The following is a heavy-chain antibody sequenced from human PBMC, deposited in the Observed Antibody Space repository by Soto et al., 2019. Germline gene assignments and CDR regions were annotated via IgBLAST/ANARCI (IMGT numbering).Heavy chain of an antibody. CDR1: GFTFSSYG. CDR2: ISYDGSNK. J-gene: IGHJ4*02. D-gene: IGHD3-3*01. V-gene: IGHV3-30*18. CDR3: AKFGVLDY. Sequence: GGSLRLSCAASGFTFSSYGMHWVRQAPGKGLEWVAVISYDGSNKYYADSVKGRFTISRDNSKNTLYLQMNSLRTADTAVYYCAKFGVLDYWGQGTLVTVSS.